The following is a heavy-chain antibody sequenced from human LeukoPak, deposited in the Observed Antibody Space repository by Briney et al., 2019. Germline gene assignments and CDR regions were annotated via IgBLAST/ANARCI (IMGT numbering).Heavy chain of an antibody. D-gene: IGHD3-3*01. CDR2: INSDGSST. CDR3: ARVGRSDFWSGYYTLLDY. CDR1: GFTFSSYW. Sequence: GGSLRLSCAASGFTFSSYWMHWVRQAPGKGLVWVSRINSDGSSTSYADSVKGRFTISRDNAKNTLYLQMNSLRAEDTAVYYCARVGRSDFWSGYYTLLDYGGQGTLVTVSS. J-gene: IGHJ4*02. V-gene: IGHV3-74*01.